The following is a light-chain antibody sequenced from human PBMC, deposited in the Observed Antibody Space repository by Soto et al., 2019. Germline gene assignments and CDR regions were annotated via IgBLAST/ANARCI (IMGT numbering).Light chain of an antibody. CDR1: NSTIENHH. CDR2: RDN. CDR3: AAWDDRLSIPV. J-gene: IGLJ3*02. V-gene: IGLV1-47*01. Sequence: QSVVTQETSASGTPGQRVTISCLGSNSTIENHHVFWYQQLPGTAPKLIVYRDNQRPSGVPDRISGSKSGTSASLAISDLRSEDDADYYSAAWDDRLSIPVFGGGTQLTVL.